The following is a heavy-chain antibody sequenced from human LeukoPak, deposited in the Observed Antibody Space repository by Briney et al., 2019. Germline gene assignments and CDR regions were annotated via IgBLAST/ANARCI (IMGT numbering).Heavy chain of an antibody. CDR3: AKDRRFGELYFDY. CDR2: ISGRGGST. D-gene: IGHD3-10*01. J-gene: IGHJ4*02. Sequence: QPGGSLRLSCAASGFTFSSYAMSWVRQAPGKGLEWVSAISGRGGSTYYADSVKGRFTISRDNSKNTLYLQMNSLRAEDTAVYYCAKDRRFGELYFDYWGQGTLVTVSS. CDR1: GFTFSSYA. V-gene: IGHV3-23*01.